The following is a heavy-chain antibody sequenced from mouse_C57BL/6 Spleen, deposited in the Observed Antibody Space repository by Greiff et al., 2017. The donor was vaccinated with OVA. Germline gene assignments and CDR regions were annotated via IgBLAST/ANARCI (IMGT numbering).Heavy chain of an antibody. D-gene: IGHD5-1*01. CDR3: ARYLIYYFDD. V-gene: IGHV1-53*01. CDR1: GYTFTSYW. Sequence: QVQLQQSGTELVKPGASVKLSCKASGYTFTSYWMHWVKQRPRQGLEWIGNINPSNGGTHYNEKFKSKATLTVAKSSRTAYMQLSSLTAEDSAGYYCARYLIYYFDDWGKGTTLTVSS. CDR2: INPSNGGT. J-gene: IGHJ2*01.